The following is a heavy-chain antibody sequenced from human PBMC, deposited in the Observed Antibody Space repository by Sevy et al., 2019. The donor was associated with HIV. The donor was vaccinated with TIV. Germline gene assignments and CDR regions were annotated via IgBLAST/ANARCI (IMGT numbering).Heavy chain of an antibody. CDR3: ARDTPDSLYDFWSGYYPYYYYYGMDV. CDR2: IKQDGSEK. J-gene: IGHJ6*02. Sequence: GGSLRLSCAASGFTFSSYWMSWVRQAPGKGLEWVANIKQDGSEKYYVDSVKGRFTISRDNAKNSLYLQMNSLRAEDTAVYYCARDTPDSLYDFWSGYYPYYYYYGMDVWGLGTTVTVSS. CDR1: GFTFSSYW. V-gene: IGHV3-7*01. D-gene: IGHD3-3*01.